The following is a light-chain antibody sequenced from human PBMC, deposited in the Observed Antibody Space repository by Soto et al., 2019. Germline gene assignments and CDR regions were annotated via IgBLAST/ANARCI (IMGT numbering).Light chain of an antibody. V-gene: IGKV1-39*01. CDR2: AAS. J-gene: IGKJ5*01. CDR3: QQSYAIPVT. Sequence: DIQMTQSPSSLAASVGDRVSITCRASQSISTYLNWFQQKPVEAPNLLIYAASTLQSGVPSRFSGSGSGTDFTLTISSLQPEDFATYYCQQSYAIPVTFGQGTRLEIK. CDR1: QSISTY.